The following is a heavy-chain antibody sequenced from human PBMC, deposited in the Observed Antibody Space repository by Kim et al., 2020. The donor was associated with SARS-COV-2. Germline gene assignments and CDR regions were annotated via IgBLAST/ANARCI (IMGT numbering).Heavy chain of an antibody. Sequence: GGSLRLSCAASGFTFSSYSMNWVRQAPGKGLEWVSSISSSSSYIYYADSVKGRFTISSDNAKNSLYLQMHSLRAADTAVDYCSRVDLTMGGDAFDFWGRG. CDR2: ISSSSSYI. V-gene: IGHV3-21*01. J-gene: IGHJ3*01. CDR1: GFTFSSYS. CDR3: SRVDLTMGGDAFDF. D-gene: IGHD3-10*01.